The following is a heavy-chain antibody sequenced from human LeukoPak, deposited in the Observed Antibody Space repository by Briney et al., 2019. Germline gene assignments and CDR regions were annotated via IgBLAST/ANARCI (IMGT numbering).Heavy chain of an antibody. CDR3: AKDRAIAAVGTGPLNY. CDR1: GFIFS. D-gene: IGHD6-13*01. CDR2: IRYDGSNE. Sequence: PGGSLRLSCAASGFIFSMHWVRRAPGKGLEWVTFIRYDGSNEDYADSAKGRFTISRDNSKNTVYLQMNSLRVEDTAVYYCAKDRAIAAVGTGPLNYWGQGTLVIVSS. J-gene: IGHJ4*02. V-gene: IGHV3-30*02.